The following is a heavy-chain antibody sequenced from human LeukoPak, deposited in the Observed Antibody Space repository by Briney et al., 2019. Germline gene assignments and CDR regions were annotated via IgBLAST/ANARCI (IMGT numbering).Heavy chain of an antibody. V-gene: IGHV4-34*01. D-gene: IGHD6-19*01. CDR2: INHSGST. J-gene: IGHJ4*02. Sequence: PSETLSLTCAVYGGSFSGYYWSWIRQLPGKGLEWIGEINHSGSTNYNPSLKSRVTISVDTSKNQFSLKLSSVTAADTAVYYCASGDSSGTFDYWGQGTLVTVSS. CDR1: GGSFSGYY. CDR3: ASGDSSGTFDY.